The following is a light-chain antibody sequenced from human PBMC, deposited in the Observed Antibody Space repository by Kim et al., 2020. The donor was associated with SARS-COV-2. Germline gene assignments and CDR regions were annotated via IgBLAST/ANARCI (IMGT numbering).Light chain of an antibody. CDR3: QQYDTSRT. CDR1: QSVSNTD. Sequence: VSPGARATHSRRASQSVSNTDLAWYQQKPGQAPRLLMSDASTRATGIPDRFSGSGSETDFTLTISRLEPEDFAVYYCQQYDTSRTFGQGTKVDIK. CDR2: DAS. V-gene: IGKV3-20*01. J-gene: IGKJ1*01.